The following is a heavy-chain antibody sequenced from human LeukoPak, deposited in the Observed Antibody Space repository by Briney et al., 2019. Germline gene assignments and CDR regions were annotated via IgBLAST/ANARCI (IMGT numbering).Heavy chain of an antibody. CDR3: ARVPGYSLDH. J-gene: IGHJ4*02. D-gene: IGHD6-13*01. CDR1: GGSFSGYY. Sequence: PSETLSLTCAVYGGSFSGYYWSWIRQPPGKGLEWIGEINHSGSTNYNPSLKSRVTISVDTSKNQFSLKLSSVTAADTAVYYCARVPGYSLDHWGQGTLVTVSS. V-gene: IGHV4-34*01. CDR2: INHSGST.